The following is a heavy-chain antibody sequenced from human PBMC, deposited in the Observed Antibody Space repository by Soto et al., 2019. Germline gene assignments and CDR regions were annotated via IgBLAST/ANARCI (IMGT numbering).Heavy chain of an antibody. CDR3: AAWVISNI. J-gene: IGHJ4*02. D-gene: IGHD3-16*02. CDR1: GFSINTYW. Sequence: GGSLRLSCSGFGFSINTYWMNWIRQTPGKGLEWVANINPEGNAKTYVDPVKGRFFVSRDNTRNSLDLQMTSLRVEDSAIYFCAAWVISNIWGQGILVTVSS. V-gene: IGHV3-7*01. CDR2: INPEGNAK.